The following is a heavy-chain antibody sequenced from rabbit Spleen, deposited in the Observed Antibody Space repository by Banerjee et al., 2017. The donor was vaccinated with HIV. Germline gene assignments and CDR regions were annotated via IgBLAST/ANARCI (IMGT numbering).Heavy chain of an antibody. Sequence: QQQLEESGGGLVKPGGTLTLTCTVSGFPFSSNWICWVRQAPGKGLEWIACIDTNDGDTDYANWPKGRFTISKTSSTTVTLQMTSLTAADTATYFCARNYVNAFDPWGQGTLVTVS. D-gene: IGHD1-1*01. J-gene: IGHJ2*01. CDR1: GFPFSSNW. V-gene: IGHV1S45*01. CDR2: IDTNDGDT. CDR3: ARNYVNAFDP.